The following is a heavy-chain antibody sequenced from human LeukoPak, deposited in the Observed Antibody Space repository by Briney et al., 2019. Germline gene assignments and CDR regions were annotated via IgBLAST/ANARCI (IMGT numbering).Heavy chain of an antibody. V-gene: IGHV4-31*03. J-gene: IGHJ4*02. CDR3: AREGYTSSQSIDF. D-gene: IGHD6-13*01. CDR2: IYYSGST. CDR1: GGSISSGGYY. Sequence: PSQTLSLTCTVSGGSISSGGYYWSWIRQHPGKDLEWIGYIYYSGSTYYNPSLKSRVTISINTSKNQFSLKLSSVTAADTAVYYCAREGYTSSQSIDFWGQGTLVTVSS.